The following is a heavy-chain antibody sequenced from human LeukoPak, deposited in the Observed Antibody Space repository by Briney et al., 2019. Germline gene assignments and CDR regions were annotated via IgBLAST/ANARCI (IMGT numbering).Heavy chain of an antibody. D-gene: IGHD6-13*01. Sequence: PGGSPRLSCAASGFIFSDYYMSWIRQAPGKGLEWVSYISSTSSYTAYADSVKGRFTISRDNAKNSLYLQMNSLRAEDTAVYFCAKATNTATGTPTLAIDYWGQGTLVTVSS. V-gene: IGHV3-11*05. CDR3: AKATNTATGTPTLAIDY. CDR1: GFIFSDYY. J-gene: IGHJ4*02. CDR2: ISSTSSYT.